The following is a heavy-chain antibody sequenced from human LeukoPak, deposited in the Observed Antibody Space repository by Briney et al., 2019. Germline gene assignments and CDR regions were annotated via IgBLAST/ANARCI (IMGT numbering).Heavy chain of an antibody. CDR1: GFTFSSYA. J-gene: IGHJ4*02. CDR2: ISSNGGST. D-gene: IGHD2-2*01. CDR3: VKDGGVVVVPFDY. Sequence: GGSLRLSCSASGFTFSSYAMHWVRQAPGKGLEYVSAISSNGGSTYYADSVKGRFTTSRDNSKNTLYLQMSSLRAEDTAVYYCVKDGGVVVVPFDYWGQGALVTVSS. V-gene: IGHV3-64D*06.